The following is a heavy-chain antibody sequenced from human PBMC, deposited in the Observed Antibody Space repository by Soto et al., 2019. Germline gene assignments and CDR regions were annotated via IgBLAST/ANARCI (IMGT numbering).Heavy chain of an antibody. Sequence: QVQLQESGPGLVKPSGTLSLTCAVSGASISSSNWWSWVRQPPGKGRDWMGEIYHSGSTNYNPSLTSRDTISVDKPKNQFSLQLSSVTAADTAVDYCARRWGEGRVDYWGQGTLVTVSS. CDR1: GASISSSNW. V-gene: IGHV4-4*02. CDR3: ARRWGEGRVDY. J-gene: IGHJ4*02. D-gene: IGHD3-10*01. CDR2: IYHSGST.